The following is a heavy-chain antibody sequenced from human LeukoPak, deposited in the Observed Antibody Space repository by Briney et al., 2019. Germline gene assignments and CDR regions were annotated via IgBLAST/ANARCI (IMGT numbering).Heavy chain of an antibody. CDR3: ARWAELGQWLVQRGLGFDP. D-gene: IGHD6-19*01. CDR2: INHSGST. CDR1: GGSFSGYY. Sequence: SETLSLTCAVYGGSFSGYYWSWIRQPPGKGLEWIGEINHSGSTNYNPSLKSRVTISVDTSKNQFSLKLSSVTAADTAVYYCARWAELGQWLVQRGLGFDPWGQGTLVTVSS. J-gene: IGHJ5*02. V-gene: IGHV4-34*01.